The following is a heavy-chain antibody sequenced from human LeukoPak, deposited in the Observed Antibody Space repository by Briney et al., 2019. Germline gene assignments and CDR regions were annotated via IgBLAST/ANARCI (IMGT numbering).Heavy chain of an antibody. CDR3: ARGDSSSFPIYYYYMDV. V-gene: IGHV3-74*01. D-gene: IGHD6-6*01. CDR1: GFTFSSYW. Sequence: GGSLRLSCAASGFTFSSYWMHWVRQAPGKGLVWVSRINTDGSSTSYADSVKGRFTISRDNAKNTLYLQMNSLRAEDTAVYYCARGDSSSFPIYYYYMDVWGKGTTVTVSS. CDR2: INTDGSST. J-gene: IGHJ6*03.